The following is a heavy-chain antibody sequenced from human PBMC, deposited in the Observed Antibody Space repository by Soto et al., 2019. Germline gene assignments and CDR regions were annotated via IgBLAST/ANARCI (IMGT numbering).Heavy chain of an antibody. CDR2: IKIDGSNI. V-gene: IGHV3-74*03. J-gene: IGHJ4*02. CDR1: VLTLSSYW. D-gene: IGHD3-16*02. Sequence: GGSLRLSCVASVLTLSSYWMDWVRQAPGKCLVWFSRIKIDGSNIAXGDSVKGRXSISRYNRKNTXYLQMDSLRGEDTAGYYCCVNPGYWGQGX. CDR3: CVNPGY.